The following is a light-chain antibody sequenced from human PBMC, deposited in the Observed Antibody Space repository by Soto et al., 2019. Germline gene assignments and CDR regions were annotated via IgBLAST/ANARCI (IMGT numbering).Light chain of an antibody. J-gene: IGKJ5*01. CDR3: QQYSSSPRT. CDR2: GAS. CDR1: QSLGSD. V-gene: IGKV3-20*01. Sequence: EIVLTQSPGTLSLSPGDTATLSCRASQSLGSDLAWYQQKPGQAPRLLIYGASNRATGIPDRFSGSGSGTDFTLTISRLEPEDFAVYHCQQYSSSPRTFGQGTRLEI.